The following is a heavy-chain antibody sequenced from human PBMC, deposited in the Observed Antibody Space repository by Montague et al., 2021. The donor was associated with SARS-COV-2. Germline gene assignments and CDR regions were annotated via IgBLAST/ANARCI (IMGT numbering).Heavy chain of an antibody. CDR1: GFTFSSYG. CDR2: ISYDGSNK. CDR3: ARVASPDLLWFGEVYYQYGMDV. Sequence: SLRLSCAASGFTFSSYGMHWVRQAPGKGLEWVAVISYDGSNKYCSDSVXGLFTISRDNSKNTLYLQMNSLRAEDTAVYYCARVASPDLLWFGEVYYQYGMDVWGQGTTVTVSS. D-gene: IGHD3-10*01. J-gene: IGHJ6*02. V-gene: IGHV3-30-3*01.